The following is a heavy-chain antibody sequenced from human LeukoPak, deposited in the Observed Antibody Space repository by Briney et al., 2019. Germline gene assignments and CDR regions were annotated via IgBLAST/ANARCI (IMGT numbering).Heavy chain of an antibody. CDR3: AKEAYSGYDVGAPVLS. J-gene: IGHJ4*02. CDR2: ISGSGGST. V-gene: IGHV3-23*01. CDR1: GFTFSSYG. D-gene: IGHD5-12*01. Sequence: GGSLRLSCAASGFTFSSYGMSWVRQAPGKGLEWVSAISGSGGSTFYADSLKGRFTISRDNSKNTLYLQMNSLRAEDTAVYYCAKEAYSGYDVGAPVLSWGQGTLVTVSS.